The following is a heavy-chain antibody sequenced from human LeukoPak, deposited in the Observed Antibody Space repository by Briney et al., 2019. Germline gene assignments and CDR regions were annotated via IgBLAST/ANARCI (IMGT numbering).Heavy chain of an antibody. CDR1: GFTFSSYG. V-gene: IGHV3-30*02. Sequence: GGSLRLSCAASGFTFSSYGMHWVRQAPGKGLEWVAFIRYDGSNKYYADSVKGRFTISRDNSKNTLYLQMNSLRAEDTAVYYCARDGLTIFGVVPSNDYWGQGTLVTVSS. J-gene: IGHJ4*02. CDR3: ARDGLTIFGVVPSNDY. CDR2: IRYDGSNK. D-gene: IGHD3-3*01.